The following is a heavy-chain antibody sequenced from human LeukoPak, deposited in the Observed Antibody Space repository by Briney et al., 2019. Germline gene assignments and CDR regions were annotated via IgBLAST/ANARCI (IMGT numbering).Heavy chain of an antibody. CDR2: IYRSGSA. CDR3: ARGSDFFDY. Sequence: SETLSLTCAVYGGSFSGYAWSWIRRPPGKGLEWIGEIYRSGSASYNPSLKSRVTMSVDTSKNQFSLDLNSVTAADTAMYYCARGSDFFDYWGQGTLVTVSS. J-gene: IGHJ4*02. V-gene: IGHV4-34*01. CDR1: GGSFSGYA.